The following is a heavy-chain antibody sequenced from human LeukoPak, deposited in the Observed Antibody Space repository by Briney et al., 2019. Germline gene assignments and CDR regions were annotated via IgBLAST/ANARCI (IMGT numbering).Heavy chain of an antibody. V-gene: IGHV4-34*01. J-gene: IGHJ4*02. D-gene: IGHD6-19*01. Sequence: SETLSLTCAVYGGSFSGYYWSWIRQPPGKGLEWIGEINHSGSTNYNPSLKGRVTISSDTSKNQVSLKLSSVTAADTAVYYCARHNNGWYIDYWGQGTLVTVSS. CDR2: INHSGST. CDR1: GGSFSGYY. CDR3: ARHNNGWYIDY.